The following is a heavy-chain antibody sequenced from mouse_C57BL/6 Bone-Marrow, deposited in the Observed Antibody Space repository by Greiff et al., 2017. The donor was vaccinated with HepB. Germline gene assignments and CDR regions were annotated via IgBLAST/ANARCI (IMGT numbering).Heavy chain of an antibody. J-gene: IGHJ3*01. V-gene: IGHV8-8*01. D-gene: IGHD2-4*01. CDR1: GFSLSTFGMG. Sequence: VKLVESGPGILQPSQTLSLTCSFSGFSLSTFGMGVGWIRQPSGKGLEWLAHIWWDDDKYYNPALKSRLTISTDTSKNQVFLKIAKVDTADTATYYCARIVGDYGAWFAYWGQGTLVTVSA. CDR3: ARIVGDYGAWFAY. CDR2: IWWDDDK.